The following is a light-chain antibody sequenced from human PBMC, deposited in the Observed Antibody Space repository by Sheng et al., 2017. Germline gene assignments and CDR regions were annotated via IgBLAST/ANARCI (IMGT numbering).Light chain of an antibody. CDR1: ASDIGSYNY. Sequence: QSDLTQPPSASGSPGQSVTISCTGTASDIGSYNYVSWYQQHPGNAPRLILYEVTRRPSGVPDRFSGSKSGTTASLTVSGLQADDEADYYCMSYAGIYNYAFGTGTKVTVL. CDR2: EVT. J-gene: IGLJ1*01. V-gene: IGLV2-8*01. CDR3: MSYAGIYNYA.